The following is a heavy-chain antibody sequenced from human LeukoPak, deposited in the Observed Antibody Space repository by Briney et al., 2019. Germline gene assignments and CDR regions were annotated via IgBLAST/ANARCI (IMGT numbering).Heavy chain of an antibody. J-gene: IGHJ4*02. CDR2: INPNSGDT. CDR1: GYTFTGYY. V-gene: IGHV1-2*02. CDR3: AARGQYASSPFDY. D-gene: IGHD2-2*01. Sequence: GASVKVSCKASGYTFTGYYMHWVRQAPGQGLEWMGCINPNSGDTNYAQNFQGRVTMTRDTSISTTYMELGRLRSDDTAVYYCAARGQYASSPFDYWGRGTLVTVSS.